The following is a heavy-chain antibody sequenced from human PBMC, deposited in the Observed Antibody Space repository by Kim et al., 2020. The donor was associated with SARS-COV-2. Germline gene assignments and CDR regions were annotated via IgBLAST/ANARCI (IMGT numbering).Heavy chain of an antibody. CDR3: AAVAFYYYDSGGYYTFFD. V-gene: IGHV3-15*01. D-gene: IGHD3-22*01. Sequence: KGRFTISRDDSKNTLYLQMNSLKTEDTAVYYCAAVAFYYYDSGGYYTFFDWGQGTLVTVSS. J-gene: IGHJ4*02.